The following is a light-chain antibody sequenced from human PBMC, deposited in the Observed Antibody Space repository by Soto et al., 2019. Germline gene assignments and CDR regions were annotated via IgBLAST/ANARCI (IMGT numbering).Light chain of an antibody. CDR2: EVT. Sequence: QSALTQPASVSGSPGQSITISCTGTRSDVGRYNYVSWYQQHPGKAPKLLIYEVTYRPSGVSTRFSASKSGSTASLPISGIQAEDEADYYCSSYSTTSSPHVLFGGGTKLTVL. J-gene: IGLJ2*01. CDR1: RSDVGRYNY. CDR3: SSYSTTSSPHVL. V-gene: IGLV2-14*01.